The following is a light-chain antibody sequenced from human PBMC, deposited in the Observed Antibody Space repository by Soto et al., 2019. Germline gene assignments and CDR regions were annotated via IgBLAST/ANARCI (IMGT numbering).Light chain of an antibody. J-gene: IGKJ1*01. V-gene: IGKV3-20*01. CDR3: QQYGSSPER. CDR1: QSVRARY. CDR2: DTS. Sequence: EIVLTQSPGTLALSPGERATLSCRASQSVRARYLAWYQQKPGQAPSLLIYDTSTRATGVPDRFSGSGSGTDFALTISRVEPDDFAIYFGQQYGSSPERVGQGTKVDI.